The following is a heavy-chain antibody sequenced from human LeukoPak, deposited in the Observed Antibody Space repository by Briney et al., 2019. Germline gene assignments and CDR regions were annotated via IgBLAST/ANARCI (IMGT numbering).Heavy chain of an antibody. J-gene: IGHJ4*02. Sequence: VASVKVSCKASGYTFTSYGISWVRQAPGQGLEWMGWISAYNGNTNYAQKLQGRVTMTTDTSTSTAYMELRSLRSDDTAVYYCARLMSSGWYGPTRPSDYWGQGTLVTVSS. D-gene: IGHD6-19*01. CDR3: ARLMSSGWYGPTRPSDY. CDR2: ISAYNGNT. V-gene: IGHV1-18*01. CDR1: GYTFTSYG.